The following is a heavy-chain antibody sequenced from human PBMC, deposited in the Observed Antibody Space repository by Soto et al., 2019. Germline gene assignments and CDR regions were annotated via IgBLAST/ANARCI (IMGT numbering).Heavy chain of an antibody. V-gene: IGHV3-23*01. Sequence: TGGSLRLSCAASGFTFSSYAMSWVRQAPGKGLEWVSAISGSGGRTNYAESVKGRFTISRDNSENTLYLQMNSLRAEDTAVYYCAKDLSQYCSGGSCYPRRYYYMDVWGKGTTVTVSS. J-gene: IGHJ6*03. D-gene: IGHD2-15*01. CDR3: AKDLSQYCSGGSCYPRRYYYMDV. CDR2: ISGSGGRT. CDR1: GFTFSSYA.